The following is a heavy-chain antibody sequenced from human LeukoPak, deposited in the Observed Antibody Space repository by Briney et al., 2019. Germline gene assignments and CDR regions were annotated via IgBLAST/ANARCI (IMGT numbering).Heavy chain of an antibody. CDR3: ARVLQNYYHLDV. CDR2: IYDSGSA. V-gene: IGHV4-59*11. J-gene: IGHJ6*03. D-gene: IGHD3-3*01. Sequence: PSETLSLTCTVSGVSINSHYWSWIRQPPGKGPEWIGFIYDSGSANYKSSLESRVTMTVDTSKSQFSLKLNSVTAADTAVYYCARVLQNYYHLDVWGKGTTVTVSS. CDR1: GVSINSHY.